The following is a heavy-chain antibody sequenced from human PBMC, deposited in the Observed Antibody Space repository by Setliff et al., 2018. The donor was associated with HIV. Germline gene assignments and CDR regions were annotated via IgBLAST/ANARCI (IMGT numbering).Heavy chain of an antibody. CDR3: ARVLRLGIGWYFDL. D-gene: IGHD7-27*01. V-gene: IGHV4-34*01. CDR2: INHSGRT. CDR1: GGSFSDNY. J-gene: IGHJ2*01. Sequence: SETLSLTCAVYGGSFSDNYWSWIRQSPGKGLEWIGEINHSGRTKYSPSLRSRVSISVDTSKNHFSLKLRSVTAADTAVYYCARVLRLGIGWYFDLWGRGTLVTVSS.